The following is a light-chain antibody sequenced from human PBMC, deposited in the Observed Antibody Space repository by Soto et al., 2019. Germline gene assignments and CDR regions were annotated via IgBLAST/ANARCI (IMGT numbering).Light chain of an antibody. CDR3: CSYAGSYTL. V-gene: IGLV2-11*01. CDR2: DVS. CDR1: SSDAGGYNF. J-gene: IGLJ2*01. Sequence: QSALTQPRSVSGSPGQSVTISCTGTSSDAGGYNFVSWYQQHPGKAPKLMIYDVSQRPSGVPDRFSASKSGNTASLTISGLQAEDEADYYCCSYAGSYTLFGGGTKVTVL.